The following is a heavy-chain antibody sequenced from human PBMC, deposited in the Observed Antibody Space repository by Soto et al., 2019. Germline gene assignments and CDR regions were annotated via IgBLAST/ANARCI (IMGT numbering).Heavy chain of an antibody. V-gene: IGHV4-39*01. Sequence: QLQLQESGPGLVKPSETLSLTCTVSGGSISSSSYYWGWIRQPPGKGLEWIGSIYYSGSTYYNPSLKSRVTISVDTSKNQFSLKLSSVTAADTAVYCCARHPSVVTAILIWGQGTLVTVSS. CDR3: ARHPSVVTAILI. CDR2: IYYSGST. J-gene: IGHJ4*02. D-gene: IGHD2-21*02. CDR1: GGSISSSSYY.